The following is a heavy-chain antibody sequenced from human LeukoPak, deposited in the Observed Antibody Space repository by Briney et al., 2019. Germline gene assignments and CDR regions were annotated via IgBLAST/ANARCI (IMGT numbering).Heavy chain of an antibody. Sequence: HPGGSLRLSRAASGFSFSSYAMGWVRQAPGKGLEWVSTVNENGGRTYYADSVKGRFTMPRDNSKDTLYLQMNSLRAEDTAVYYCAKEGRPKSGGGYYDYWGRGTRVTVSS. CDR2: VNENGGRT. D-gene: IGHD3-22*01. CDR3: AKEGRPKSGGGYYDY. J-gene: IGHJ4*02. CDR1: GFSFSSYA. V-gene: IGHV3-23*01.